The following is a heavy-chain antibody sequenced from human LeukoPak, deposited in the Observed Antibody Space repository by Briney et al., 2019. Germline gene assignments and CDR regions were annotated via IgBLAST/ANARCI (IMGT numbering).Heavy chain of an antibody. CDR3: ARVGASAYDAFDI. Sequence: GGSLRLSCAASGFTVSSNYMSWVRQAPGKGLEWVSVIYSGGPTYYADSVKGRFTISRDNSKNTLYLQMNSLRAEDTAVYYCARVGASAYDAFDIWGQGTMVTVSS. CDR1: GFTVSSNY. V-gene: IGHV3-66*01. J-gene: IGHJ3*02. CDR2: IYSGGPT. D-gene: IGHD3-16*01.